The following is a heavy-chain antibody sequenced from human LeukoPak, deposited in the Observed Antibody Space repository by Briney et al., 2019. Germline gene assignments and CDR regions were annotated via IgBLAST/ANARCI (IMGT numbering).Heavy chain of an antibody. Sequence: ASVKVSCKASGGTFSSYAISWVRQAPGQGLEWMGRIIPILGIANYAQKFQGRATITADKSTSTAYMELSSLRSEDTAVYYCARDQDTAMVAYDYWGQGTLVTVSS. D-gene: IGHD5-18*01. CDR2: IIPILGIA. J-gene: IGHJ4*02. V-gene: IGHV1-69*04. CDR1: GGTFSSYA. CDR3: ARDQDTAMVAYDY.